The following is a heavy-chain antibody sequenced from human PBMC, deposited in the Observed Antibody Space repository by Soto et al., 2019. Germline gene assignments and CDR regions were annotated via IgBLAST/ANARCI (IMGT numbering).Heavy chain of an antibody. D-gene: IGHD5-18*01. CDR2: INPNGGIT. CDR1: VYTFTHYY. CDR3: ATSVNSAMAFDY. Sequence: QVQLVQSGAEVKKPGASVRVSCKASVYTFTHYYIHWVRQAPGQGLEWMGIINPNGGITTYAQKFRAGFSMTRDTSTSTVYLELSSLRSEDSAVYYCATSVNSAMAFDYWGQGTLVTVSS. J-gene: IGHJ4*02. V-gene: IGHV1-46*01.